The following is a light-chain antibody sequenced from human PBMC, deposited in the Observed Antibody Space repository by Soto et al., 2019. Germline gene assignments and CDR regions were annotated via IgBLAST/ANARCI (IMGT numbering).Light chain of an antibody. CDR1: SGDVGGYNY. J-gene: IGLJ1*01. CDR2: GVS. V-gene: IGLV2-14*01. Sequence: QSALTQPASVSGSPGQSITISCTGTSGDVGGYNYVSWYQQHPGKAPKLMIYGVSNRPSGVSNRFSGSKSGNTASLTISGLQAEDEADYYCSSYSSSSTLCVFGSGTKVTVL. CDR3: SSYSSSSTLCV.